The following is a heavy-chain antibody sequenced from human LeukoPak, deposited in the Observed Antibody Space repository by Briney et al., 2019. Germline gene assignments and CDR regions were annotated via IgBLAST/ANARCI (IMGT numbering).Heavy chain of an antibody. CDR3: AKGRGDFWSNFDS. CDR2: LSGTADNT. J-gene: IGHJ4*02. Sequence: PGGSLRLSCAASGFTFSSYSMTWVRQAPGKGLEWVSTLSGTADNTYYAASVKGRFTISRDNSMDTLYLQMNSLRVEDTAVYYCAKGRGDFWSNFDSWGQGTVVTVSA. D-gene: IGHD3-3*01. V-gene: IGHV3-23*01. CDR1: GFTFSSYS.